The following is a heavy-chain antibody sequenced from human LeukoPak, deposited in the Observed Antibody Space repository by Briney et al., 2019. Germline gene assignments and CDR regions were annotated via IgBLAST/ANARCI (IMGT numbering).Heavy chain of an antibody. J-gene: IGHJ4*02. Sequence: GGSLRLSCAASGFTFSSYAMSWVRQAPGKWLEWVSVISGSGGSTYYADSVKGRFTISRDNSKNTLYLQMNSLSAEDTAVYYCAKDASTNPMPLFDYWGQGTLVSVSS. CDR1: GFTFSSYA. CDR2: ISGSGGST. V-gene: IGHV3-23*01. D-gene: IGHD2-2*01. CDR3: AKDASTNPMPLFDY.